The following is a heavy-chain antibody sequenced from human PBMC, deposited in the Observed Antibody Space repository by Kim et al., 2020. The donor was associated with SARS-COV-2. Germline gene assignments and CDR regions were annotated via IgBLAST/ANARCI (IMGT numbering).Heavy chain of an antibody. D-gene: IGHD6-19*01. CDR3: ARTVAGTFLLDS. J-gene: IGHJ5*01. Sequence: ASVKVSCKASGYTFTTYAMHWVRQAPGQRPEWMGWINAANGDMKISRKFQGRVTFTSDTSASTMSMEVSGLTYDDTAVYYCARTVAGTFLLDSWGQGTLV. CDR1: GYTFTTYA. CDR2: INAANGDM. V-gene: IGHV1-3*01.